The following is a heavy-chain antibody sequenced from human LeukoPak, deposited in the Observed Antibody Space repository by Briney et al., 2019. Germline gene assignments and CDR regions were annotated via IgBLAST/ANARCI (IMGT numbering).Heavy chain of an antibody. Sequence: GESLKIFCKGSGYSFTIYWIGWVRQMPGKGLEWMGIIYPGDSDTRYSPSFQGPVTISADKFISTAYLQWSSRKASDTAMYYCARRGEMASVFDYWGQGTLVTVSS. V-gene: IGHV5-51*01. CDR2: IYPGDSDT. J-gene: IGHJ4*02. D-gene: IGHD5-24*01. CDR3: ARRGEMASVFDY. CDR1: GYSFTIYW.